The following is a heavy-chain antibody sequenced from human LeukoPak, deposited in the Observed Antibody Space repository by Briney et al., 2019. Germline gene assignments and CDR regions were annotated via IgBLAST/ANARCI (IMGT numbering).Heavy chain of an antibody. CDR1: AYTFTSYD. J-gene: IGHJ4*02. D-gene: IGHD5-12*01. Sequence: ASVKVSCKASAYTFTSYDINWVRQATGQGLEWMGWMNPNSGNTGYAQRFQGRVTMTRDNSISTAYMELSNLTSVDTAVYFCARVSGFERKDSFSYWGQGTLVTVSS. CDR3: ARVSGFERKDSFSY. CDR2: MNPNSGNT. V-gene: IGHV1-8*01.